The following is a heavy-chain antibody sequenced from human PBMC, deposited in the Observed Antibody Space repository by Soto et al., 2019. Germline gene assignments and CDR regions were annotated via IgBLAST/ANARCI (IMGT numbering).Heavy chain of an antibody. CDR3: ARPYSSNSNWFDP. J-gene: IGHJ5*02. Sequence: SLRLSCAASGFTLSNYGMHWVRQAPGKGLEWVAVLRDDADDAYYVDSVKGRFTISRDNSKNTLYLQMNYLRAEDTAVYYCARPYSSNSNWFDPWGQGTLVTVSS. V-gene: IGHV3-33*01. CDR1: GFTLSNYG. CDR2: LRDDADDA. D-gene: IGHD6-19*01.